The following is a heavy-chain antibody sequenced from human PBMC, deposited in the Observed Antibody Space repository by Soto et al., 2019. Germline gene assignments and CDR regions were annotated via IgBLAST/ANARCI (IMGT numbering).Heavy chain of an antibody. CDR2: ISGSGGST. Sequence: EVQLLESGGGLVQPGGSLRLSCAASGFTFSSYAMNWVRQAPGKGLEWVSVISGSGGSTYYADSVKGRFTISRDNSKNRLYLQMNGLGAGDTAVYYCANRTTGWYFDLWGRGTLVTVSS. CDR3: ANRTTGWYFDL. CDR1: GFTFSSYA. J-gene: IGHJ2*01. V-gene: IGHV3-23*01.